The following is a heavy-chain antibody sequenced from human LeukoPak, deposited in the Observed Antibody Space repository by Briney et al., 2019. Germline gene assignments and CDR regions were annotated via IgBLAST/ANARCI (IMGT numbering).Heavy chain of an antibody. V-gene: IGHV3-21*01. CDR3: ARDGEQQLVADY. Sequence: PGRSLRLSCAASGFTFDDYAMHWVRQAPGKGLEWVSSISSSSSYIYYADSVKGRFTISRDNAKNSLYLQMNSLRAEDTAVYYCARDGEQQLVADYWGQGTLVTVSS. D-gene: IGHD6-13*01. J-gene: IGHJ4*02. CDR2: ISSSSSYI. CDR1: GFTFDDYA.